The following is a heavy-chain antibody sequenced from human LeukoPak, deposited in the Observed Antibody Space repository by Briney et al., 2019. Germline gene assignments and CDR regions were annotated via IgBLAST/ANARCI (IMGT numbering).Heavy chain of an antibody. J-gene: IGHJ1*01. CDR3: AMGFWYEEYFQH. CDR1: GASVSSYY. Sequence: SETLSLTCTVSGASVSSYYWSWIRQPPGKGLEWIGYIYYSGSTNYNPSLKSRITISVDTSKNQFSLRLSSVTAADTAVYFCAMGFWYEEYFQHWGQGSLVIVSS. V-gene: IGHV4-59*02. CDR2: IYYSGST. D-gene: IGHD6-13*01.